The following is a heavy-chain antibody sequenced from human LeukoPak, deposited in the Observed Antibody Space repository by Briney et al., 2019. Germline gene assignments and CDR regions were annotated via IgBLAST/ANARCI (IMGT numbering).Heavy chain of an antibody. CDR2: VYHSGNT. CDR1: GGSFSGYY. CDR3: AGRSYHFDSNPPPRGAFDI. V-gene: IGHV4-34*01. Sequence: SVTLSLTCAVCGGSFSGYYWSWIRQPPGKGREWIGGVYHSGNTYYNPSLKSRVTISADTSNTLFSLKLSSVTAADTAVFYCAGRSYHFDSNPPPRGAFDIWGQGTMVTVSS. D-gene: IGHD3-22*01. J-gene: IGHJ3*02.